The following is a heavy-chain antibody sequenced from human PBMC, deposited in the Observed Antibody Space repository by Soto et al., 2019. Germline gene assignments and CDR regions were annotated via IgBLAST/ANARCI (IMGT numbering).Heavy chain of an antibody. CDR3: GGVYRQSGYSSSWVFDY. CDR2: MYYSGST. Sequence: QVQLRESGPGLVKPSQTLSLTCTVSGGSINSGGYYWNWIRQHPGKGLEWIGYMYYSGSTYYNPFLRSRVIISADTSGNHFSLKLSSVPAADTAVYFCGGVYRQSGYSSSWVFDYWGQGTLVNVSS. J-gene: IGHJ4*02. V-gene: IGHV4-31*03. D-gene: IGHD6-13*01. CDR1: GGSINSGGYY.